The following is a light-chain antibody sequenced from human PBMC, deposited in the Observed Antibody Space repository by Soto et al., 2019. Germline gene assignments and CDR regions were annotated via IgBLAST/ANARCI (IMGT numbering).Light chain of an antibody. CDR1: SSDVGGSNY. CDR3: SSYTSSAPGVL. J-gene: IGLJ2*01. CDR2: DVS. Sequence: QSALTQPASVSGSPGQSITISCSGTSSDVGGSNYVSWYQQHPGEAPKLMIYDVSYRPSGVSNRFSGSKSANTASLTISGLQAEDEADYFCSSYTSSAPGVLFGGVTKVTVL. V-gene: IGLV2-14*03.